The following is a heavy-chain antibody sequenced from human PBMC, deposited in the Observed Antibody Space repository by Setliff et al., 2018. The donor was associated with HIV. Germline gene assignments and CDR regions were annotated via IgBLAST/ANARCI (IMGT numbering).Heavy chain of an antibody. CDR2: FYWDDDK. V-gene: IGHV2-5*02. Sequence: SGPTLVNPTQTLTLTCTFSGFSLSTSGVGVGWIRQPPGKALGWLALFYWDDDKRYSPSLKSRLTITKDTSKNQVVLTMTNMDPVDTATYYCAHVLVVVAAYYFDYWGQGTLVTVSS. CDR3: AHVLVVVAAYYFDY. D-gene: IGHD2-15*01. CDR1: GFSLSTSGVG. J-gene: IGHJ4*02.